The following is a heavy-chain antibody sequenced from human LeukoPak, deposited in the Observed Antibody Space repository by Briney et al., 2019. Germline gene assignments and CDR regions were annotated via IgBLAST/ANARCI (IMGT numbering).Heavy chain of an antibody. J-gene: IGHJ4*02. CDR3: AKAVSRIVGATWCDY. CDR1: GFTLSSYA. D-gene: IGHD1-26*01. CDR2: ISGSGGST. V-gene: IGHV3-23*01. Sequence: PGGSLRLSCAASGFTLSSYAMSWVRQAPGKWLEWVSAISGSGGSTYYADSVKARFTIARDNSKNTLYLQMNSLRAEDTAVYYCAKAVSRIVGATWCDYWGQGTLVTVSS.